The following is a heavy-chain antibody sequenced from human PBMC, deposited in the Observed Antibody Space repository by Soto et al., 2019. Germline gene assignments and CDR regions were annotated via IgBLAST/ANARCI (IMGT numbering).Heavy chain of an antibody. CDR1: GYTFTSYG. Sequence: XSVKVSFNASGYTFTSYGISLVRHTPGQGLEWMGWISAYNGNTNYAQKLQGRVTMTTDTSTSTAYMELRSLRSDDTAVYYCARDLRYSSGRFDYWGQGTLVTVSS. D-gene: IGHD6-19*01. J-gene: IGHJ4*02. CDR2: ISAYNGNT. CDR3: ARDLRYSSGRFDY. V-gene: IGHV1-18*01.